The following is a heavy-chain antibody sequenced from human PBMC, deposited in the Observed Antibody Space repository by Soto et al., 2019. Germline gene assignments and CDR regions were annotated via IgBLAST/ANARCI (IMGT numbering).Heavy chain of an antibody. CDR3: AKDLIAVAGRGFDY. D-gene: IGHD6-19*01. J-gene: IGHJ4*02. Sequence: EVQLLESGGGLVQPGGSLRLSCAASGFTFSSYAMTWVRQAPGRGLGWVSAISGIGGSTYYADSVKGRFTISRDNSKNTMYLQMNSLRAEDTAVYYCAKDLIAVAGRGFDYWGQGTLVTVSS. CDR2: ISGIGGST. CDR1: GFTFSSYA. V-gene: IGHV3-23*01.